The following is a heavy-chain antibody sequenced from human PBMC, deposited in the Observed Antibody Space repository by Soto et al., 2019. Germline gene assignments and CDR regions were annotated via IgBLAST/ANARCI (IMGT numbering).Heavy chain of an antibody. J-gene: IGHJ6*02. CDR1: GYSFTSYW. Sequence: PGESLKISCKGSGYSFTSYWISWVRQMPGKGLEWMGRIDPSDSYTNYSPSFQGHVTISADKSISTAYLQWSSLKASDTAMYYCAKASDYGGNSHYYYYGMDVWGQGTTVTVS. D-gene: IGHD4-17*01. V-gene: IGHV5-10-1*01. CDR2: IDPSDSYT. CDR3: AKASDYGGNSHYYYYGMDV.